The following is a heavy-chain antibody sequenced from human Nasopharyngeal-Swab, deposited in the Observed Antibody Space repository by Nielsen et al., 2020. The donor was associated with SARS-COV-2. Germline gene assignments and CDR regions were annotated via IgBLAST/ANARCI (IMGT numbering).Heavy chain of an antibody. D-gene: IGHD3-22*01. J-gene: IGHJ4*02. V-gene: IGHV4-4*07. Sequence: SETLSLTCSVSGGSINNYYWSWIRQPSGQGLEWIGRIYFSGSTYYNSSLKSRVTISVDTSKNQFSLKLSSVTAADTAVYYCANYYDSSGYFVYWGQGTLVTVSS. CDR2: IYFSGST. CDR3: ANYYDSSGYFVY. CDR1: GGSINNYY.